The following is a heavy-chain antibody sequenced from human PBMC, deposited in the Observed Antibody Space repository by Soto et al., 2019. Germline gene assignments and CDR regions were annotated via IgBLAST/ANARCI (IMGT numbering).Heavy chain of an antibody. CDR1: GGTFSSYT. J-gene: IGHJ6*03. Sequence: QVQLVQSGAEVKKPGSSVKVSCKASGGTFSSYTISWVRQAPGQGREWMGRIIPILGIANYAQKFQGRVTITADKSTSTAYMELSSLRSEDTAVYYCARGGGQQLDYYYYYMDVWGKGTTVTVSS. D-gene: IGHD6-13*01. V-gene: IGHV1-69*02. CDR2: IIPILGIA. CDR3: ARGGGQQLDYYYYYMDV.